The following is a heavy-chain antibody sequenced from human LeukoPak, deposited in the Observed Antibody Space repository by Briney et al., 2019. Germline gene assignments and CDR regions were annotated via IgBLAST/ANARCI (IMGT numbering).Heavy chain of an antibody. Sequence: SETLSLTCTVSGGSISSSSYYWGWIRQPPGKGLEWIGSIYYSGSTYYNPSLKSRVTISVDTSKNQFSLKLSSVTAADTAVYYCASDSSSWDWYFDLWGRGTLVTVSS. J-gene: IGHJ2*01. CDR3: ASDSSSWDWYFDL. D-gene: IGHD6-13*01. CDR1: GGSISSSSYY. CDR2: IYYSGST. V-gene: IGHV4-39*07.